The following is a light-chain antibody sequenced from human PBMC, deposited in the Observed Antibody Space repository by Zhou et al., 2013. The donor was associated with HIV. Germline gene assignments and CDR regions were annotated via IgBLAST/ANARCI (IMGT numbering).Light chain of an antibody. Sequence: QSVLTQPPSVSGAPGQRVTISCTGSSSNIGAGYDVHWYQQFPGRAPKLLIYGNSNRPSGVPDRFSGSKSGTSASLAITGLQAEDEADYYCSAWDDSVNGPVFGGGTKLTVL. CDR3: SAWDDSVNGPV. V-gene: IGLV1-40*01. J-gene: IGLJ2*01. CDR1: SSNIGAGYD. CDR2: GNS.